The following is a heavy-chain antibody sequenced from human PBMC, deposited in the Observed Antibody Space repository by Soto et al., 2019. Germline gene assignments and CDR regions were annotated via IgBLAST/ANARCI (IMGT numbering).Heavy chain of an antibody. CDR2: IKQDGSER. CDR1: GFTFSSYW. Sequence: GGSLRLSCAASGFTFSSYWMSWVRQAPGKGLEWVANIKQDGSERYYVDSVKGRFTISRDNAKNSLYLQMNSLRAEDTAVYYCARSFWNDGPFGAFDIWGQGTMVTVSS. V-gene: IGHV3-7*05. D-gene: IGHD1-1*01. CDR3: ARSFWNDGPFGAFDI. J-gene: IGHJ3*02.